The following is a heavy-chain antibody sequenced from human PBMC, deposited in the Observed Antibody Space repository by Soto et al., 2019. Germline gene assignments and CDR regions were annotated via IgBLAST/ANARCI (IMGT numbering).Heavy chain of an antibody. J-gene: IGHJ4*02. D-gene: IGHD3-16*01. Sequence: QVQLVESVGGVVPPGRSLRLSCAASGFTFSSYAMHWVRQAPGKGLERVAVISYDGSNKYDADSVKGRFTISRDNSKNTLYLQMNSRRAAETAVYYCASGGATLDYWGQGTMVTESS. CDR3: ASGGATLDY. V-gene: IGHV3-30*14. CDR2: ISYDGSNK. CDR1: GFTFSSYA.